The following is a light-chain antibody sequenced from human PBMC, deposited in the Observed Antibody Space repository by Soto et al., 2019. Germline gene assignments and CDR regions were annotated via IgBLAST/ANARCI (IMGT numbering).Light chain of an antibody. Sequence: QAVLTQPPSASGTPGQRVTISCSGGSSNIGSNTVNWYQQLPGTAPKLLIYSNIQRSSGVPDRFSGSKSGTSASLAISGLQSVDEADYYCSAWDDSLNGVFFGGGTKLTVL. J-gene: IGLJ2*01. CDR1: SSNIGSNT. CDR3: SAWDDSLNGVF. V-gene: IGLV1-44*01. CDR2: SNI.